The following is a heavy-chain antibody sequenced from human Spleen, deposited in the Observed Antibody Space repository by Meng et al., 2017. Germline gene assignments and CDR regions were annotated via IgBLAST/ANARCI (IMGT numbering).Heavy chain of an antibody. J-gene: IGHJ4*02. CDR1: GFTVSSNE. D-gene: IGHD6-19*01. CDR3: AIIYNSGWAVDF. Sequence: GESLKISCAASGFTVSSNEMRWVRQPPGKGLEWVSSISGDSTYYADSGKGRFTISRDNSKNTLYLQMNGLRVEDTAMYYCAIIYNSGWAVDFWGQGTLVTVSS. CDR2: ISGDST. V-gene: IGHV3-38-3*01.